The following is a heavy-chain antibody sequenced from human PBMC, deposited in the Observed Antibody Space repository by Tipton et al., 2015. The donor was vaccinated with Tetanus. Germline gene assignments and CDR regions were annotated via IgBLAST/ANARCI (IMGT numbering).Heavy chain of an antibody. CDR2: LWYDGSNK. V-gene: IGHV3-33*08. CDR3: AGGPPQSGFAFAV. CDR1: GGSFSGYY. D-gene: IGHD6-25*01. Sequence: SLRLSCAVYGGSFSGYYWSWIRQSPGKGLEWVAFLWYDGSNKHYGDSVKGRFSISRDNSENTLYLQMDSLRAEDTATYYCAGGPPQSGFAFAVWGQGTMVTVSS. J-gene: IGHJ3*01.